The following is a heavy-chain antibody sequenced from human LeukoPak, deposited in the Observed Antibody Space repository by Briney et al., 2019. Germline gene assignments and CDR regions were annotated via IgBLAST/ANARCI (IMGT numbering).Heavy chain of an antibody. V-gene: IGHV4-34*01. CDR1: GGSFSGYY. CDR3: ARGRTYYYDSSGPRILYCFDY. CDR2: INHSGST. D-gene: IGHD3-22*01. Sequence: SETLSLTCAVYGGSFSGYYWSWIRQPPGKGLEWIGEINHSGSTNYNPSLKSRVTISVDTSKNQFSLKLSSVTAADTAVYYCARGRTYYYDSSGPRILYCFDYWGQGTLVTVSS. J-gene: IGHJ4*02.